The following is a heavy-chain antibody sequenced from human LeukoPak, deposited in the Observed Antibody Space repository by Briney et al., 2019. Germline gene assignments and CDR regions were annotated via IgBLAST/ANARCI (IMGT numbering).Heavy chain of an antibody. CDR1: GFSFSTYE. Sequence: GGSLRLSCAASGFSFSTYEMNWVRQAPGRGLEWVSYTSSSGSTIFYADSVKGRFTISRDNAKNSLYLQMSSLRVEDSAVYYCARDVRNGYYFDYWGQGTLVTVSS. V-gene: IGHV3-48*03. D-gene: IGHD2-8*01. CDR3: ARDVRNGYYFDY. CDR2: TSSSGSTI. J-gene: IGHJ4*02.